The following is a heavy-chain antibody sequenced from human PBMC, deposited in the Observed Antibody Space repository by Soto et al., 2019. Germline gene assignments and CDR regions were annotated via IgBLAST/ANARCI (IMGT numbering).Heavy chain of an antibody. CDR2: ISKDGDKK. Sequence: GGSLRLSWAASGFTFGNYSMHWVRQSPGKGLEWVAVISKDGDKKYYAVSVKGRFTISRDNSKNTLYLQMNSLRPEDTAVHYCAREWSVANPGYWGQGTQVTVSS. D-gene: IGHD5-12*01. CDR1: GFTFGNYS. CDR3: AREWSVANPGY. V-gene: IGHV3-30-3*01. J-gene: IGHJ4*02.